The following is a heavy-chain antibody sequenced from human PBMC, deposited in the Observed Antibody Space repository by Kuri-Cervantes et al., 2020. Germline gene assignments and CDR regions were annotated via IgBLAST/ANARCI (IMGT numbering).Heavy chain of an antibody. J-gene: IGHJ4*02. V-gene: IGHV3-30-3*01. Sequence: GGSLRLSCAASGFPFSDHYMDWVRQAPGKGLEWVAVISYDGSNKYYPDPVKGRFTISRDNSKNTLYLQMNSLRAEHTAVYYCASSSRRGYGAYLFDYWGQGTLVTVSS. D-gene: IGHD5-12*01. CDR2: ISYDGSNK. CDR1: GFPFSDHY. CDR3: ASSSRRGYGAYLFDY.